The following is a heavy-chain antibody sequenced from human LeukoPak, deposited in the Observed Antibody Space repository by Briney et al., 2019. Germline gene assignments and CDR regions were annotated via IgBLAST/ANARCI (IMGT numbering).Heavy chain of an antibody. J-gene: IGHJ4*02. V-gene: IGHV3-23*01. Sequence: PGGSLRLSCAASGFTFSLYAMSWVRQAPGKGLEWVSGITGSGDTTYYADSVKGGFTLSRDNSKNTLYLQMNSLGAEDTAVYYCAKHNSGNFIYFDSWGQGALVTVSS. CDR2: ITGSGDTT. CDR1: GFTFSLYA. CDR3: AKHNSGNFIYFDS. D-gene: IGHD1-26*01.